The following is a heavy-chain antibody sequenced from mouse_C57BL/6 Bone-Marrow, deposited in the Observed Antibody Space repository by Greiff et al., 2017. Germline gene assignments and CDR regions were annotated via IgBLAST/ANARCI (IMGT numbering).Heavy chain of an antibody. Sequence: QVQLQQSGAELARPGASVTLSCKASGYTFTSYGIRWVKQRTGKGLAWIGEIYPRSGNTYYNEKFKGKDTLTADKSSRTEYMELRSLTSWYSAVYFCARSGYSCSSYGGYFDVWGTGTTVTVSS. V-gene: IGHV1-81*01. D-gene: IGHD1-1*01. CDR2: IYPRSGNT. CDR1: GYTFTSYG. J-gene: IGHJ1*03. CDR3: ARSGYSCSSYGGYFDV.